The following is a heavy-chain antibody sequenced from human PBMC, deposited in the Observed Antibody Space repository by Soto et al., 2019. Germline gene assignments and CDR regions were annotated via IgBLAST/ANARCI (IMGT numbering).Heavy chain of an antibody. J-gene: IGHJ4*02. V-gene: IGHV4-31*03. CDR2: IYYSGST. CDR3: ARAWGGYFDY. D-gene: IGHD3-16*01. CDR1: GGSISSGGYY. Sequence: QVQLQESGPGLVKPSQTLSLTCTVSGGSISSGGYYWSWIRQHPGKGLEWIGYIYYSGSTYYNPSRNSRVTIAVDTSKNQFSLKLSSVTAADTAVYYCARAWGGYFDYWGQGTLVTVSS.